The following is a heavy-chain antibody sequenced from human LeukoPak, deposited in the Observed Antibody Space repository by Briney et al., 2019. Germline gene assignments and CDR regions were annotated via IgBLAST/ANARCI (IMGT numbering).Heavy chain of an antibody. Sequence: PGRSLRLSCAASGFTFSGYVMTWVRQAPGKGLECVSSITFSSSHIYYADSVKGRFTISRDNTKDSLYLQMNSLRAEDTAIYYCARGPQFSGPGWFDPWGQGTLVTVSS. D-gene: IGHD3-10*01. CDR1: GFTFSGYV. CDR3: ARGPQFSGPGWFDP. J-gene: IGHJ5*02. V-gene: IGHV3-21*01. CDR2: ITFSSSHI.